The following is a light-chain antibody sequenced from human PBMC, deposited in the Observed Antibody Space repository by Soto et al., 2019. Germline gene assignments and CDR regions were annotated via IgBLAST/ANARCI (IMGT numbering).Light chain of an antibody. CDR2: EGS. CDR1: SNDVGSFAL. CDR3: CSYAGSTAWV. V-gene: IGLV2-23*01. J-gene: IGLJ3*02. Sequence: QSVLTQPASVSGSPGQSITISCTRTSNDVGSFALVSWYQHHPGKAPKLMIYEGSRRPSGVSYRFSASKSGNTASLTISGLQAEDEADYYCCSYAGSTAWVFGGGTKVTVL.